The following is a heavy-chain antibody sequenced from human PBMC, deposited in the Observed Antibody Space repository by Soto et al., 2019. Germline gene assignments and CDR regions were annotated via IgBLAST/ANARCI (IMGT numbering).Heavy chain of an antibody. Sequence: PSETLSLTCTVSGGSISSSDYYWSWIRQSPGKGLEWIGYIYYSGSTYYNPSLKSRVTILVDTSKNHFSLRLSSVTAADTAVYYRARVGSGPGYWGQGALVTVSS. D-gene: IGHD6-19*01. CDR3: ARVGSGPGY. V-gene: IGHV4-30-4*01. CDR1: GGSISSSDYY. J-gene: IGHJ4*02. CDR2: IYYSGST.